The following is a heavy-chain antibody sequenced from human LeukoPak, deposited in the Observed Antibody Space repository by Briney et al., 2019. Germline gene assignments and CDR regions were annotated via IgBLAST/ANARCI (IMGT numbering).Heavy chain of an antibody. CDR2: ISSSGSTI. CDR1: GFTFISYE. CDR3: ARRVAFGEYFEY. D-gene: IGHD3-10*01. J-gene: IGHJ4*02. V-gene: IGHV3-48*03. Sequence: GGSLRLSCAASGFTFISYEMNWVRQAPGKGLEWVSYISSSGSTIYYAVSVKGRFIISRDNAKNSLYLQMNSLRVEDTAVYYCARRVAFGEYFEYWGQGTLVTVSS.